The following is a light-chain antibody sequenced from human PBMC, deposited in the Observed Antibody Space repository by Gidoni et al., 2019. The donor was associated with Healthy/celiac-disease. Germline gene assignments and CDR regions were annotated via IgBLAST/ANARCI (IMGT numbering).Light chain of an antibody. J-gene: IGLJ3*02. V-gene: IGLV2-14*03. Sequence: QSALTQPASVSGSPGQSLTISCPVTSSDVGGYNYVSWYQQYPGKAPKLMIYDVSNRPSGVSKRFSGSKSGNTASLTISGLQAEDEADYYCSSYTSSSTRVFGGGTKLTVL. CDR3: SSYTSSSTRV. CDR2: DVS. CDR1: SSDVGGYNY.